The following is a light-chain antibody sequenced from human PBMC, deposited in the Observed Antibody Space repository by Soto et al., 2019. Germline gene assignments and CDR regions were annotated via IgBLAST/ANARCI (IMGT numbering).Light chain of an antibody. CDR1: SSDVGSYNL. J-gene: IGLJ2*01. V-gene: IGLV2-23*02. CDR3: CSYAGSSV. Sequence: QSALTQPASVSVSPGQSITISCTGTSSDVGSYNLVSWYQQHPGKAPKLMIYEVSKRPSGVSNRFSGSKSGNTASLTISGLQAEDEADYYCCSYAGSSVFGGGTKLTVL. CDR2: EVS.